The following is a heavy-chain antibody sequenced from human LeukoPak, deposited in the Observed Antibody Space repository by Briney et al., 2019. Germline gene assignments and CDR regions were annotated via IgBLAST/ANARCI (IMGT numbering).Heavy chain of an antibody. CDR3: ARDFWNFYDSSGYYRDFDS. V-gene: IGHV1-18*01. CDR2: IGSYEGDT. J-gene: IGHJ5*01. D-gene: IGHD3-22*01. Sequence: GASVKVSCKATSHISWVRQAPGQGLEWMGWIGSYEGDTYYAQKFQGRVTVTTDTSTNTAYMGLRSLRADDTAVYYCARDFWNFYDSSGYYRDFDSWGQGTLVTVSS. CDR1: TSH.